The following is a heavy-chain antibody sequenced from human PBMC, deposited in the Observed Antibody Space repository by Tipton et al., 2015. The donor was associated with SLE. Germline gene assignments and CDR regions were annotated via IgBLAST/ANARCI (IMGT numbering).Heavy chain of an antibody. CDR1: GYTFTSYG. V-gene: IGHV1-18*01. CDR3: ARGHCSSTSCYTENAFDI. J-gene: IGHJ3*02. CDR2: ISAYNGNT. D-gene: IGHD2-2*02. Sequence: QSGAEVKKPGASVKVSCKASGYTFTSYGISWVRQAPGQGLEWMGWISAYNGNTNYAQKLQGRVTMTTDTSTSTAYVELRSLRSDDTAVYYCARGHCSSTSCYTENAFDIWGQGTMVTVSS.